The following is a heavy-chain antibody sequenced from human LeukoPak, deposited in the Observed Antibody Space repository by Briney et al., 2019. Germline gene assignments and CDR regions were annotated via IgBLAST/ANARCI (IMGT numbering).Heavy chain of an antibody. CDR3: ARDGGIVGATRYYYYMDV. CDR2: IKQDGSEK. Sequence: QPGGSLRLSCEASGFTFSSYWMSWVRQAPGKGLGWVANIKQDGSEKYYVDSVKGRFTISRDNAKNSLYLQMNSLRAEDTAVYYCARDGGIVGATRYYYYMDVWGKGTTVTVSS. CDR1: GFTFSSYW. V-gene: IGHV3-7*01. J-gene: IGHJ6*03. D-gene: IGHD1-26*01.